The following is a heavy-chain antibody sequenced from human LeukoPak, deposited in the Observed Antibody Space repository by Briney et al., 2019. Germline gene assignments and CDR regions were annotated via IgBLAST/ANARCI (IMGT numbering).Heavy chain of an antibody. V-gene: IGHV1-18*01. CDR1: GYTLSSFG. Sequence: ASVKVSCKASGYTLSSFGISWVRQAPGQGLEWMGWISAYNGNTNYAQKLQGGVTMTTDIPTSTAYMELRSLRSDDTAVYYCAREKGWFDSWGQGTLVTVSS. J-gene: IGHJ5*01. CDR3: AREKGWFDS. CDR2: ISAYNGNT.